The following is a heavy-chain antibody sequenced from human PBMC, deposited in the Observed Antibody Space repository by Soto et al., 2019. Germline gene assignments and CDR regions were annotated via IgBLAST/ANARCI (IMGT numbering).Heavy chain of an antibody. V-gene: IGHV3-7*05. CDR3: ASRSCSGGSCYPQ. J-gene: IGHJ4*02. CDR1: EFTFSSYW. CDR2: IKQDGSEK. Sequence: GFLRLSCAASEFTFSSYWMSCVRQAPGKGLEWVANIKQDGSEKYYVDSVKGRFTISRDNAKNSLYLQMNSLRAEDTAVYYCASRSCSGGSCYPQWGQGTLVNVSS. D-gene: IGHD2-15*01.